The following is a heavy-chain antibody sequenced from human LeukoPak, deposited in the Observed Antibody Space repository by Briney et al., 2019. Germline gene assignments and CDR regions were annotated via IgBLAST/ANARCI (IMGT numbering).Heavy chain of an antibody. V-gene: IGHV4-34*01. CDR1: GGTFSGYY. D-gene: IGHD6-19*01. Sequence: SETLSLTCAVYGGTFSGYYWSWIRQPPGKGLEWMGEINHSGSTNYNPSLKSRVTLSVDTSKNQFPPKLSSVTAADTAVYYCARVRSSGWLRPWGQGTLVTVSS. CDR3: ARVRSSGWLRP. J-gene: IGHJ5*02. CDR2: INHSGST.